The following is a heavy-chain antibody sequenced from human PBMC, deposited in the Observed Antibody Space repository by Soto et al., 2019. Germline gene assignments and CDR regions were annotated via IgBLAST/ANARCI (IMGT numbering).Heavy chain of an antibody. CDR1: GFTVSSNY. Sequence: GGSLRLSCAASGFTVSSNYMSWVRQAPWKGLEWVSVIYSGGSTYYADSVKGRFTISRDNSKNTLYLQMNSLGAEDTAVYYCAKYSELGSGPYDAFDIWGQGTMVTGSS. D-gene: IGHD2-15*01. V-gene: IGHV3-53*01. CDR3: AKYSELGSGPYDAFDI. CDR2: IYSGGST. J-gene: IGHJ3*02.